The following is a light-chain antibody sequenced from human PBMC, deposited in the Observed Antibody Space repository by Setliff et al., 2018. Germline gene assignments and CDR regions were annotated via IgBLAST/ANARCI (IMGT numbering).Light chain of an antibody. V-gene: IGLV1-44*01. CDR3: AAWDDSLNGPYYV. J-gene: IGLJ1*01. Sequence: QPVLTQPPSASGTPGQRVTISCSGSSSNIGSNTVNWYQQLPGTAPKLLIYSNNQRPSGVPDRFSGSKSGTSASLAISGLQSEDEADYYCAAWDDSLNGPYYVFGTGTKVT. CDR1: SSNIGSNT. CDR2: SNN.